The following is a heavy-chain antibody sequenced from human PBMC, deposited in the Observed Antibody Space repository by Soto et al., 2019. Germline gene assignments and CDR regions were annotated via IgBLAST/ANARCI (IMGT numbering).Heavy chain of an antibody. Sequence: SLRLSCAASGFTFGSYVMHWVLHAPGNWLEWVAVISYDGSNKYYADSVKGRFTISRDNSKNTLYLQMNSLRAEDTAVYYCAKDLTMVRGVDTYYYYYGMDVWGQGTTVTVSS. D-gene: IGHD3-10*01. CDR1: GFTFGSYV. CDR2: ISYDGSNK. CDR3: AKDLTMVRGVDTYYYYYGMDV. V-gene: IGHV3-30*18. J-gene: IGHJ6*02.